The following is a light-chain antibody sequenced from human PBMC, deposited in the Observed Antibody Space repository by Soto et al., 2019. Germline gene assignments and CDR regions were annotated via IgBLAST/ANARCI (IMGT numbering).Light chain of an antibody. CDR2: GAS. J-gene: IGKJ3*01. CDR3: QQYNNWPFT. Sequence: EIVMTQSPATLSVSPGERATLSCRASQSISSNLAWYQQTPGQAPRLLIYGASTRATGIPATFSGGGSGTEFTLTISSLQSEDFAVYYCQQYNNWPFTFGPGTKVDIK. V-gene: IGKV3-15*01. CDR1: QSISSN.